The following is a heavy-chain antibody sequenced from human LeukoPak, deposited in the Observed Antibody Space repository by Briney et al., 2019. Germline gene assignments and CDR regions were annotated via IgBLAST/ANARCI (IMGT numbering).Heavy chain of an antibody. CDR2: INPNSGGT. CDR3: ASISLRSLRDYYYYMDV. J-gene: IGHJ6*03. Sequence: ASVKVSCKASGYTFTGYYMHWVRQAPGQGLEWMGWINPNSGGTNYAQKFQGRVTMTRDTSISTAYMELSRLRSDDTAVYYCASISLRSLRDYYYYMDVWGKGTTVTVSS. CDR1: GYTFTGYY. D-gene: IGHD4-17*01. V-gene: IGHV1-2*02.